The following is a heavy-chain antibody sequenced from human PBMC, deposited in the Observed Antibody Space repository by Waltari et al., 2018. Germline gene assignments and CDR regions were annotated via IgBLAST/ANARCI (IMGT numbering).Heavy chain of an antibody. V-gene: IGHV1-69*01. CDR1: GGPFSSYA. D-gene: IGHD2-21*02. Sequence: QVQLVQSGAEVKKPGSSVKVSCKASGGPFSSYAISWVRQPPGQGLEWMGGIIPIFGTANYAQKFQGRVTITADESTSTAYMELSSLRSEDTAVYYCARIYCGGDCLEAFDIWGQGTMVTVSS. J-gene: IGHJ3*02. CDR3: ARIYCGGDCLEAFDI. CDR2: IIPIFGTA.